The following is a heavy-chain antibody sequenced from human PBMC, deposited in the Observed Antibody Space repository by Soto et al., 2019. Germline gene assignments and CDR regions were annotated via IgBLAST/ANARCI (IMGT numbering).Heavy chain of an antibody. J-gene: IGHJ4*02. V-gene: IGHV4-31*03. CDR2: IYYSGST. CDR1: GGSISSGGYY. Sequence: SETLSLTCTVSGGSISSGGYYWSWIRQHPGKGLEWIGYIYYSGSTYYNPSLKSRVTISVDTSKNQFSLKLSSVTAADTAVYYCARSGYDSGSYYFDYWGQGTLVTVYS. D-gene: IGHD5-12*01. CDR3: ARSGYDSGSYYFDY.